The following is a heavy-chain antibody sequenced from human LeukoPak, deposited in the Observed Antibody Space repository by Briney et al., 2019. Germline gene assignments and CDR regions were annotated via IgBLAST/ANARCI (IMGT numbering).Heavy chain of an antibody. J-gene: IGHJ5*02. V-gene: IGHV1-46*01. CDR2: INPSGGST. Sequence: ASVKVSCKASGYTFTSYYTHWVRQAPGQGLEWMGIINPSGGSTSYAQKFQGRVTMTRDTSTSTVYMELSSLRSEDTAVYYCARETVRGTCWFDPWGQGTLVTVSS. CDR3: ARETVRGTCWFDP. CDR1: GYTFTSYY. D-gene: IGHD3-10*01.